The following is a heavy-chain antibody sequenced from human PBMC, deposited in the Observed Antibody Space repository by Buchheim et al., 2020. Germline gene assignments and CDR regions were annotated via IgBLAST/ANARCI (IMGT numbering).Heavy chain of an antibody. D-gene: IGHD6-13*01. CDR1: GFTFSGYW. CDR3: ARGGSWIDG. V-gene: IGHV3-7*01. CDR2: IKQDGSQK. J-gene: IGHJ4*02. Sequence: LVESGGGLVQPGGSLTLSCVASGFTFSGYWVSWVRQAPGGGLEWVASIKQDGSQKDYVDSVRGRFSISRDNAKNSVYLQMNSLRVDDTAIYYCARGGSWIDGWGRGTL.